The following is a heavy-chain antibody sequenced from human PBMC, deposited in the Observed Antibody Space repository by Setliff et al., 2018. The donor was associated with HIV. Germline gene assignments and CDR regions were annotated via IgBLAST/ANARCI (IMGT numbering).Heavy chain of an antibody. J-gene: IGHJ4*02. CDR3: AKGGYGGAYYVAGY. V-gene: IGHV3-53*01. CDR2: IYKAGKT. Sequence: GGSLRLSCAASGFTFSSYWMHWVRQAPGKGLVWVTLIYKAGKTYYADFVKGRFTIARDDTKNTVSLQMTNLEPGDTAMYYCAKGGYGGAYYVAGYWGQGTKVTVSS. CDR1: GFTFSSYW. D-gene: IGHD5-18*01.